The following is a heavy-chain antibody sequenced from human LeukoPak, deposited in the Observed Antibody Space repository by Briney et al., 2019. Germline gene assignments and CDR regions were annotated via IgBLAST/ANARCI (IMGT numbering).Heavy chain of an antibody. CDR3: AKNGASPLYYLDV. J-gene: IGHJ6*03. V-gene: IGHV3-23*01. CDR1: GFTFSSYG. CDR2: ITGSGGTT. Sequence: GGSLRLSCAASGFTFSSYGMNWVRQAPRRGLEWVSGITGSGGTTYYADAVKGRFTISRDDSKNTLYLQMTSLGVDDTAIYYCAKNGASPLYYLDVWGKGATVTVSS. D-gene: IGHD2-8*01.